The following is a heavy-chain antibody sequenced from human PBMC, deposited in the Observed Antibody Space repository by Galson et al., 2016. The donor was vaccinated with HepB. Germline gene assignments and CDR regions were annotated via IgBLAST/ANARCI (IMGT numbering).Heavy chain of an antibody. J-gene: IGHJ4*01. CDR2: IYYSGST. CDR1: GGSISSGGYY. Sequence: TLSLTCTVSGGSISSGGYYWSWIRQHPGKGLEWIGYIYYSGSTYYNPSLKSRITISVDTSKNQFSLKLSSVTAADTAVYYCVSPPAVTMFGVLIGDLCCGHGTLVTLSS. V-gene: IGHV4-31*03. D-gene: IGHD3-3*01. CDR3: VSPPAVTMFGVLIGDLC.